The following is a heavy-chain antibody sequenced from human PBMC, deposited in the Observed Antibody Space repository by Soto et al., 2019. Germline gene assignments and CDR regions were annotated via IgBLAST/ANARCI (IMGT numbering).Heavy chain of an antibody. J-gene: IGHJ4*02. CDR3: ARGEGASWEASSDFDY. Sequence: EVQLVESGGGLVQPGGSLRLSCAASGFTFSSYSMNWVRQAPGKGLEWVSYISSSSSTIYYADSVKGRFTISRDNAKNSLYLQMTSLRDEDTAVYYCARGEGASWEASSDFDYWGQGTLVNFSS. D-gene: IGHD1-26*01. CDR2: ISSSSSTI. V-gene: IGHV3-48*02. CDR1: GFTFSSYS.